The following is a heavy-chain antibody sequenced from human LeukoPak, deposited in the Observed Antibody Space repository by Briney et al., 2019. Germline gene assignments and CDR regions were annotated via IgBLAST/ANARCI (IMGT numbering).Heavy chain of an antibody. D-gene: IGHD3-10*01. V-gene: IGHV3-21*01. CDR3: AREGGELWFKD. J-gene: IGHJ4*02. CDR1: GFTFSSYS. Sequence: GGSLRLSCAASGFTFSSYSMNSVRHAPGKGLELVSSISSSSSYIYYADSVKGRFTISKDKAKNSLYLQMNSLRAEDTAVYYCAREGGELWFKDWGQGTLVTVSS. CDR2: ISSSSSYI.